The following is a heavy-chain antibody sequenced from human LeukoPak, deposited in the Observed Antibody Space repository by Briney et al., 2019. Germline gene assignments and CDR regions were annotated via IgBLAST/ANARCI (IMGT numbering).Heavy chain of an antibody. D-gene: IGHD3-10*01. CDR1: GFTFDDYA. J-gene: IGHJ6*04. V-gene: IGHV3-43D*04. CDR3: AKDMGRITMVRGVIINHQDYYYGMDV. Sequence: GGSLRLSCAASGFTFDDYAMHWVRQAPGKGLEWVSLISWDGGSTYYADSVKGRFTISRDNSKNSLYLQMNSLRAEDTALYYCAKDMGRITMVRGVIINHQDYYYGMDVWGKGTTVTVSS. CDR2: ISWDGGST.